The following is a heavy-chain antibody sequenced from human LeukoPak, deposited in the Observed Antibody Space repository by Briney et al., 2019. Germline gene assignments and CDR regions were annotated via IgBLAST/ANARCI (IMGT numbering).Heavy chain of an antibody. D-gene: IGHD3-22*01. CDR1: GYRFTSYW. V-gene: IGHV5-51*01. CDR2: IYPGDSDT. J-gene: IGHJ4*02. CDR3: ARRRGYYDSSGYYLDY. Sequence: GESLKISFKGSGYRFTSYWIGWVRQMPGKGLEWMGIIYPGDSDTRYSPSFQGQVTISADKSISTAYLQWSSLKASDTAMYYCARRRGYYDSSGYYLDYWGQGTLVTVSS.